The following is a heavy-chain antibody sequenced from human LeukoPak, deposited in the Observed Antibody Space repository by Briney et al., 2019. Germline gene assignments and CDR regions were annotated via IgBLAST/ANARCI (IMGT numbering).Heavy chain of an antibody. CDR3: ASYGSGSYYQRRYYYYYYYMDV. J-gene: IGHJ6*03. CDR1: GYTFTGYY. CDR2: INPNSGGT. V-gene: IGHV1-2*02. D-gene: IGHD3-10*01. Sequence: ASVKVSCKASGYTFTGYYIHWVRQAPGQGLEWMGWINPNSGGTNYAQKFQGRVTMTRDTSISTAYMELSRLRSDDTAVYYCASYGSGSYYQRRYYYYYYYMDVWGKGTTVTVSS.